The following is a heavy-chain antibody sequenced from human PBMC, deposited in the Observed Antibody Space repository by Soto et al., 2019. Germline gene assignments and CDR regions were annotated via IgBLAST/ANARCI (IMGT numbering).Heavy chain of an antibody. D-gene: IGHD6-25*01. CDR3: ARESGGYDSSTRYGLDV. J-gene: IGHJ6*02. V-gene: IGHV4-31*03. Sequence: SETLSLTCSVSGGTISSVGHYWTWIRQQPGKGLEWIGYIYYSGSNDDNPSLKSRVTISVDRSKNQFSLNLSSVTAADTAIYYCARESGGYDSSTRYGLDVWGQGTTVTVSS. CDR2: IYYSGSN. CDR1: GGTISSVGHY.